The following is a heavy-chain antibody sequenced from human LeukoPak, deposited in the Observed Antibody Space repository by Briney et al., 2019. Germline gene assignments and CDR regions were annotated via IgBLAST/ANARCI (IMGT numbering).Heavy chain of an antibody. V-gene: IGHV3-48*01. D-gene: IGHD4-23*01. J-gene: IGHJ6*03. CDR2: ISSSSSTI. Sequence: GGFLRLSCAASGFTFSSYSMNWVRPAPGKGLEWVSYISSSSSTIYYADSVKGRFTISRDNAKNSLYLQMNSLRAEDTAVYYCARSVTLMGDYYYYMDVWGKGTTVTVSS. CDR3: ARSVTLMGDYYYYMDV. CDR1: GFTFSSYS.